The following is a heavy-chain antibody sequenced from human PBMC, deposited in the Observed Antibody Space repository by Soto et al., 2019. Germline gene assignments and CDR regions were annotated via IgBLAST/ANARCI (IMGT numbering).Heavy chain of an antibody. CDR1: GGSISSTNW. CDR2: IYHSGST. CDR3: ARTTVTTRLTDY. D-gene: IGHD4-17*01. V-gene: IGHV4-4*02. J-gene: IGHJ4*02. Sequence: QVQLQESGPGLVKPSETLSLTCAVSGGSISSTNWWSWVRQPPGKGPEWIGEIYHSGSTNYNPSLKSRVTISVDKSKNQFSLKLSPVTAADTALYYCARTTVTTRLTDYWGQGTLVTVSS.